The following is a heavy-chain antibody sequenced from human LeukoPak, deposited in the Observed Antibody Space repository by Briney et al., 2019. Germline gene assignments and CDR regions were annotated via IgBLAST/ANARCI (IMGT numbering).Heavy chain of an antibody. D-gene: IGHD6-19*01. CDR2: ISYDGSNK. Sequence: GGSLRLSCAASGFTFSSYAMHWVRQAPGKGLEWVAVISYDGSNKYYADSVKGRFTISRDNSKNTLYLQMNSLRAEDTAVYYCARDGPYSSGWPATPPMLFAFDIWGQGTMVTVSS. CDR3: ARDGPYSSGWPATPPMLFAFDI. V-gene: IGHV3-30-3*01. J-gene: IGHJ3*02. CDR1: GFTFSSYA.